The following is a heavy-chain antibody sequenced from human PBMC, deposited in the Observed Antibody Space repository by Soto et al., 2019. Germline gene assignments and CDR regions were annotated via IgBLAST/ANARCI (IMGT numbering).Heavy chain of an antibody. CDR1: GFTFDDYA. CDR2: ISWNGGSI. D-gene: IGHD6-25*01. CDR3: AKEAAEDDTFDI. J-gene: IGHJ3*02. V-gene: IGHV3-9*01. Sequence: EVQLVESGGSLVQPGRSLRLSCAASGFTFDDYAMHWVRQAPGKGLEWVSGISWNGGSIGYADSVKGRFTISRDNAKNSLYLEMNSLRAEDTALYYCAKEAAEDDTFDIWGQGTMVTVSS.